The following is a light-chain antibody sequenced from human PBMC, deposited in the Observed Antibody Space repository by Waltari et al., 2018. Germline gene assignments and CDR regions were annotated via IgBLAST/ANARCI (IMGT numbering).Light chain of an antibody. CDR1: QDIGSW. CDR2: AAS. CDR3: QQGNSFPYT. V-gene: IGKV1-12*01. Sequence: DIQMTQSPSSLSASVGDRVTITCRASQDIGSWLAWYQQKPGKAPKLLIYAASRLESGVPPRFSGSGSGTDFIPAISSLQPEDCGTFYCQQGNSFPYTFGQGTKLEI. J-gene: IGKJ2*01.